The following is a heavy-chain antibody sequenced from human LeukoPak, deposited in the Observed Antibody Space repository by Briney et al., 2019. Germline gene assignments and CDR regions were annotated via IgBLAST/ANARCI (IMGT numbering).Heavy chain of an antibody. D-gene: IGHD1-1*01. CDR3: AKATGTLGN. CDR1: GFTFSTYA. Sequence: GGSLRLSCAASGFTFSTYAMSWVRQAPGKGLEWVSGISGSGGGGTYYADSAKGRFTISRDNSKNTLYLQMNSLTAEDTAIYYCAKATGTLGNWGQGTLVTVSS. V-gene: IGHV3-23*01. J-gene: IGHJ4*02. CDR2: ISGSGGGGT.